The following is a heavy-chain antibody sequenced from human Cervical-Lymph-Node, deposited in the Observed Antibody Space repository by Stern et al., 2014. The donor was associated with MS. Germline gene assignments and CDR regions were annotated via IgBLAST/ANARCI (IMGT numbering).Heavy chain of an antibody. Sequence: EGQLVESGAEVKKPGESLKVSCKGSGYSFTANSIAWVRQMPGKGLEWMGIIYPGDSDTRYSPSFQGQVTISADKSISTAYLQWSSLKASDTAMYYCARDYGDYAFDYWGQGTLVTVSS. V-gene: IGHV5-51*01. CDR1: GYSFTANS. CDR2: IYPGDSDT. J-gene: IGHJ4*02. D-gene: IGHD4-17*01. CDR3: ARDYGDYAFDY.